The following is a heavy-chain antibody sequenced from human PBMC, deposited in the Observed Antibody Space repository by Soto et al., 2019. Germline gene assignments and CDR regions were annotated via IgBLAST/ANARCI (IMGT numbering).Heavy chain of an antibody. D-gene: IGHD6-13*01. J-gene: IGHJ3*02. V-gene: IGHV5-51*01. CDR2: IYPGDSDT. CDR3: AGLPSSSSWSDAFDI. Sequence: GESLKISCKGSGYSFTSYWIGWVRQMPGKGLEWMGIIYPGDSDTRYSPSFQGQVTISADKSISTAYLQWSSLKASDTAMYYCAGLPSSSSWSDAFDIWGQGTMVTVSS. CDR1: GYSFTSYW.